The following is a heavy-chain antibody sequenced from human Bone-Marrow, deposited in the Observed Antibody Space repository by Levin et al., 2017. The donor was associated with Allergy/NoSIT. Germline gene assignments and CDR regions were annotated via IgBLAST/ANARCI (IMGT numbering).Heavy chain of an antibody. D-gene: IGHD2-15*01. Sequence: GESLKISCAASGFTFDNNAMTWVRQAPGKGLQWVSAISRDSAYIYYADSVKGRFTISRDNSKNTLYLQMSSLRNEDTAVYYCAKNIVVGVAAYDYWGQGTLVTVSS. CDR1: GFTFDNNA. CDR2: ISRDSAYI. CDR3: AKNIVVGVAAYDY. J-gene: IGHJ4*02. V-gene: IGHV3-23*01.